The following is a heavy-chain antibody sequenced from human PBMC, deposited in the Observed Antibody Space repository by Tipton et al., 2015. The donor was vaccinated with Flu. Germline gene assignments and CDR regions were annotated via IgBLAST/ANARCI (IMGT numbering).Heavy chain of an antibody. CDR3: GREGRDQLLKYFQN. CDR1: GFTFSSHW. Sequence: SLRLSCAASGFTFSSHWMHWVRQPPGKGLVWVSRMNSDGSSTSYEDSVKGRFTISRDNAKNTLDLQMNSLTVEDTAVYYCGREGRDQLLKYFQNWGQGTLVTVSS. CDR2: MNSDGSST. J-gene: IGHJ1*01. V-gene: IGHV3-74*01. D-gene: IGHD2-2*01.